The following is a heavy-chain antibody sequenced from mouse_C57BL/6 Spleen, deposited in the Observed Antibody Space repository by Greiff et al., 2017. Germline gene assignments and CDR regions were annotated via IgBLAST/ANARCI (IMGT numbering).Heavy chain of an antibody. V-gene: IGHV1-64*01. CDR2: IHPNSGST. CDR1: GYTFTSYW. D-gene: IGHD2-2*01. CDR3: ASVVNWFAY. J-gene: IGHJ3*01. Sequence: QVQLKQPGAELVKPGASVKLSCKASGYTFTSYWMHWVKQRPGQGLEWIGMIHPNSGSTNYNEKFKSKATLTVDKSSSTAYIPLSSLTYEDSAVYYCASVVNWFAYWGQGTLVTVSA.